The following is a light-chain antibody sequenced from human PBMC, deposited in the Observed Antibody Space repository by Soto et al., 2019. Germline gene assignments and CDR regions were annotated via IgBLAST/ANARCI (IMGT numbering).Light chain of an antibody. CDR2: GAT. J-gene: IGKJ4*01. CDR3: QQYNNWPLT. Sequence: PATLSVSPGERATLSCRASQTVRDNLGWYQQKPGQPPRLLIYGATTRATGIPARFSGSGSGTEFTLTISSLQSEDFAVYYCQQYNNWPLTFGGGTKVDIK. CDR1: QTVRDN. V-gene: IGKV3D-15*01.